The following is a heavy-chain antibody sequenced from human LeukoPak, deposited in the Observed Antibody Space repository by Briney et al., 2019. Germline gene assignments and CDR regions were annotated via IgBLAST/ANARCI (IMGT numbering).Heavy chain of an antibody. CDR2: IRYDGSNK. CDR3: AKDSYYYDSSGYSYDY. CDR1: GFTFSSYG. Sequence: PGGSLRLSCAASGFTFSSYGMHWVRQAPGKGLEWVAFIRYDGSNKYYADSVKGRFTISRDNSKNTLYLQMTSLRAEDTAVYYCAKDSYYYDSSGYSYDYWGQGTLVTVSS. D-gene: IGHD3-22*01. V-gene: IGHV3-30*02. J-gene: IGHJ4*02.